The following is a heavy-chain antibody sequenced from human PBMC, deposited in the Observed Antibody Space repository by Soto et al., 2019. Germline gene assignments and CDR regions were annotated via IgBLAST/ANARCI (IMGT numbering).Heavy chain of an antibody. J-gene: IGHJ6*02. CDR2: IHHSGST. CDR3: SRAAGPNRKYGMDV. Sequence: SETLSLTCAVSGGSISSGGYSWSWIRQPPGKGLEWIGYIHHSGSTYYNPSLKSRVTISVDRSKNQFSLKLSSVTAADTAVYYCSRAAGPNRKYGMDVRGQGTTVTVSS. CDR1: GGSISSGGYS. D-gene: IGHD6-13*01. V-gene: IGHV4-30-2*01.